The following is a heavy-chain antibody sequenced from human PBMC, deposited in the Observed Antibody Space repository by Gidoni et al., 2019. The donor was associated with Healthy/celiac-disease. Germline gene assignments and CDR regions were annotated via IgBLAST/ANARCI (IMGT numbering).Heavy chain of an antibody. CDR3: AKAELAAAGIDYYYGMDV. J-gene: IGHJ6*02. D-gene: IGHD6-13*01. CDR2: ISYDGSNK. CDR1: TFSSYG. Sequence: TFSSYGIHWVRQAPGKGLEWVAVISYDGSNKYYADSVKGRFTISRDNSKTTLYLQMNSLRAEDTAVYYCAKAELAAAGIDYYYGMDVWGQGTTVTVSS. V-gene: IGHV3-30*18.